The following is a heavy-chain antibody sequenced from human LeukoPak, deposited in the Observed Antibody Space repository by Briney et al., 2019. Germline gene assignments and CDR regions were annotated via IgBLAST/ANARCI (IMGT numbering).Heavy chain of an antibody. D-gene: IGHD3-10*01. V-gene: IGHV4-34*01. CDR2: INHSGST. Sequence: SETLSLTCAVYGGSFSGYYWSWIRQPPGKGLEWIGEINHSGSTNYNPSLKSRVTISVDTSKNQFSLKLSSVTAADTAVYYCARGDSLEGSGSSLFDYWGQGTLVTVSS. CDR3: ARGDSLEGSGSSLFDY. CDR1: GGSFSGYY. J-gene: IGHJ4*02.